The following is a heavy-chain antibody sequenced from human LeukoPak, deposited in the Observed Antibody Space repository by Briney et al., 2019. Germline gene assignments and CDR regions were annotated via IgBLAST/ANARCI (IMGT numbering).Heavy chain of an antibody. CDR2: ISSSSSYI. CDR1: GFTFSSYS. V-gene: IGHV3-21*01. Sequence: PGGSLRLSCAASGFTFSSYSMNWVRQAPGKGLEWVSSISSSSSYIYYADSVKGRFTSSRDNAKNSLYLQMNSLRAEDTAVYYCARDGGGQYYYDSSGYYYWGQGTLVTVSS. CDR3: ARDGGGQYYYDSSGYYY. J-gene: IGHJ4*02. D-gene: IGHD3-22*01.